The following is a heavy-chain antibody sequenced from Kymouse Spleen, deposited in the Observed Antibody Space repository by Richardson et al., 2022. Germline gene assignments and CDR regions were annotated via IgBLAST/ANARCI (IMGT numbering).Heavy chain of an antibody. V-gene: IGHV3-9*01. Sequence: EVQLVESGGGLVQPGRSLRLSCAASGFTFDDYAMHWVRQAPGKGLEWVSGISWNSGSIGYADSVKGRFTISRDNAKNSLYLQMNSLRAEDTALYYCAKDTAYCGGDFDAFDIWGQGTMVTVSS. J-gene: IGHJ3*02. CDR1: GFTFDDYA. D-gene: IGHD2-21*02. CDR2: ISWNSGSI. CDR3: AKDTAYCGGDFDAFDI.